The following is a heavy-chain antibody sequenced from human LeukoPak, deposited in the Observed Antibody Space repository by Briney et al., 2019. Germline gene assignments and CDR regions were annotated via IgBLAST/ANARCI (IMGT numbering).Heavy chain of an antibody. CDR1: GESFSGYY. CDR2: INHSGST. Sequence: SETLSLTCAVYGESFSGYYWSWIRQPPGKGLEWIGEINHSGSTNYNPSLKSRVTISVDTSKNQFSLKLSSVTAADTAVYYCARGRLGYSSGWYRYAEYFQHWGQGTLVTVFS. J-gene: IGHJ1*01. D-gene: IGHD6-19*01. CDR3: ARGRLGYSSGWYRYAEYFQH. V-gene: IGHV4-34*01.